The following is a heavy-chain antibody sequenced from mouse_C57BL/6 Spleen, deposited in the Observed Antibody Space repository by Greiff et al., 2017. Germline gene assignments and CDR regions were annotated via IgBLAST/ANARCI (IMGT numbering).Heavy chain of an antibody. D-gene: IGHD6-1*01. CDR1: GYTFTSYW. CDR2: IYPGNSDT. CDR3: TRSTLSYFDY. Sequence: EVQLQQSGTVLARPGASVKMSCKTSGYTFTSYWMPWVKQRPGQGLEWIGAIYPGNSDTSYNQKFKGKAKLTAVTSSSTAYMELSSLTTEDSAVYYCTRSTLSYFDYWGQGTTLTVSS. V-gene: IGHV1-5*01. J-gene: IGHJ2*01.